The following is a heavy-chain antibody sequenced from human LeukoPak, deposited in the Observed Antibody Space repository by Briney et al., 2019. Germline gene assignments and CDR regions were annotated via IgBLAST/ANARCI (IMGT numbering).Heavy chain of an antibody. CDR1: GYTFTSYD. V-gene: IGHV1-18*01. CDR3: ARVTRYSSSYYFDY. Sequence: GASVKVSCKASGYTFTSYDISWVRQAPGQGLEWMGWISAYNGNTNYAQKLQSRVTMTTDTSTSTAYMELRSLRSDDTAVYYCARVTRYSSSYYFDYWGQGTLVTVSS. CDR2: ISAYNGNT. D-gene: IGHD6-6*01. J-gene: IGHJ4*02.